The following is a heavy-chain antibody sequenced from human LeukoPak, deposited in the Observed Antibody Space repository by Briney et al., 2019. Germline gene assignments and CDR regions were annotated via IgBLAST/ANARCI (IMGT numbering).Heavy chain of an antibody. J-gene: IGHJ4*02. CDR3: ARAYNWGYFDY. CDR2: ICAGGST. V-gene: IGHV3-53*01. CDR1: GFTVSNNY. Sequence: PGGSLRLSCAASGFTVSNNYMNWVRQAPGKGLEWVSVICAGGSTYYGDSVKGRFTISRDNSKNTLHLQMNSLRADDTAMYYCARAYNWGYFDYWGQGTLVTVSS. D-gene: IGHD7-27*01.